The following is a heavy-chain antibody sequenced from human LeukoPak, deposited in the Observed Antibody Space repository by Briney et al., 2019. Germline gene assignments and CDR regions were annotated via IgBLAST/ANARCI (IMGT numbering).Heavy chain of an antibody. D-gene: IGHD3-10*01. J-gene: IGHJ4*02. CDR2: IYYSGST. CDR3: ARDSFGDYFDY. CDR1: GGSISSSSYY. Sequence: SETLSLTCTVPGGSISSSSYYWGWIRQPPGKGLEWIGSIYYSGSTYYNPSLKSRVTISVDTSKNQFSLKLSSVTAADTAVYYCARDSFGDYFDYWGQGTLVTVSS. V-gene: IGHV4-39*07.